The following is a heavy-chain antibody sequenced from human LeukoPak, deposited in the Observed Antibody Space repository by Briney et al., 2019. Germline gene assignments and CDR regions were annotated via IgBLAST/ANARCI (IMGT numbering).Heavy chain of an antibody. Sequence: ASVKVSCKASGYTFTSYYMHWVRQAPGQGLEWMGWINPNSGGTNYAQKFQGRVTMTRDTSISTAYMELSRLRSDDTAVYYCARSYYDFWSGYSSPFDYWGQGTLVTVSS. V-gene: IGHV1-2*02. CDR3: ARSYYDFWSGYSSPFDY. CDR1: GYTFTSYY. D-gene: IGHD3-3*01. J-gene: IGHJ4*02. CDR2: INPNSGGT.